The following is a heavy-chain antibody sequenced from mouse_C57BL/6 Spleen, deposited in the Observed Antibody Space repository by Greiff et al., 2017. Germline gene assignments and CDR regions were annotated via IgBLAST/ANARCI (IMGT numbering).Heavy chain of an antibody. CDR1: GFSLTSFG. CDR3: AREAY. CDR2: IWSGGST. J-gene: IGHJ3*01. Sequence: VQLVESGPGLVQPSQSLSITCTVSGFSLTSFGVHWVRQSPGKGLEWLGVIWSGGSTDYNAAFISRLSISKDNSTSQVFFKMNSLQADDTAIYYCAREAYWGQGTLVTVSA. V-gene: IGHV2-2*01.